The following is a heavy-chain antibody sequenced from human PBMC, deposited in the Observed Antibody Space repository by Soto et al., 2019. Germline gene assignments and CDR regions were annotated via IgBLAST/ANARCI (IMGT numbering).Heavy chain of an antibody. CDR2: ISADNGNT. J-gene: IGHJ6*02. CDR1: GYTFYSHS. Sequence: QAQLVQSGAEVKKPGASVKVSCKASGYTFYSHSISWVRQAPGQGLEWMGRISADNGNTNYAQKFRGRGSMTTDTSTSTVYMELRNLRSYDTAVYYCARCIQQDYYYGMDVWGQGTTVTVSS. V-gene: IGHV1-18*01. D-gene: IGHD5-18*01. CDR3: ARCIQQDYYYGMDV.